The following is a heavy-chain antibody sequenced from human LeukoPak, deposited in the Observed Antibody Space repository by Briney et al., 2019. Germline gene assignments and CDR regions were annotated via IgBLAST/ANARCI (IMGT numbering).Heavy chain of an antibody. CDR3: ARSVVVAANIDY. V-gene: IGHV3-64*01. J-gene: IGHJ4*02. Sequence: GGSLRLSCAASGFTFSTYAMHWVRQAPGKGLEYVSAISSNGGSTYYANSVKGRFSISRDNSKNTLYLQLGSLRAEDTAVYYCARSVVVAANIDYWGQGTLVTVSS. CDR1: GFTFSTYA. CDR2: ISSNGGST. D-gene: IGHD2-15*01.